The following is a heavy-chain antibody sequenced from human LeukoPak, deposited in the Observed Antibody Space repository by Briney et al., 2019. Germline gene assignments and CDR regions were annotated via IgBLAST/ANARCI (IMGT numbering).Heavy chain of an antibody. D-gene: IGHD1/OR15-1a*01. CDR2: TGPYNGNT. CDR1: GYTFLNYG. V-gene: IGHV1-18*01. Sequence: ASVRVSCKASGYTFLNYGISWVGQAPGQGLEWMGWTGPYNGNTNYAHKLQGRVTLTTDPSTSTAYMELRSLTSDDTAVYYCARQDPGTSTTSSYFYYYMDVWGKGTSVTVS. CDR3: ARQDPGTSTTSSYFYYYMDV. J-gene: IGHJ6*03.